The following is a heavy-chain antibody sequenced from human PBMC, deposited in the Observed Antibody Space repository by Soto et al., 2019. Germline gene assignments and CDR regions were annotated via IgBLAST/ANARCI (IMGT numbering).Heavy chain of an antibody. Sequence: ASLKISCAASEFRFSTDAMNWVRQAPGKGLEWVSVIIGSGGSTSYADSVKGRFTISRANSKNTLYLQMDSLRVDDTAIYYCAKHSLEGAGGHDYWGRGPLVTVSS. CDR1: EFRFSTDA. CDR2: IIGSGGST. V-gene: IGHV3-23*01. D-gene: IGHD3-10*01. CDR3: AKHSLEGAGGHDY. J-gene: IGHJ4*02.